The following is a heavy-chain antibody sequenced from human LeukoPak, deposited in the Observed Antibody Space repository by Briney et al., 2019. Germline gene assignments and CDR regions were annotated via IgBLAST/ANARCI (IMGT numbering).Heavy chain of an antibody. V-gene: IGHV4-4*07. CDR1: GGSISSYY. Sequence: PSETLSLTCTVSGGSISSYYWSWIRQPAGKGLEWIGRIYTSGSTNYNPSLKSRVTMSVDTSKNQFSLKLSSVTAADTAVYYCARHDVGHSSGWFVTPSQRPHYFDYWGQGILVTVSS. D-gene: IGHD6-19*01. CDR2: IYTSGST. CDR3: ARHDVGHSSGWFVTPSQRPHYFDY. J-gene: IGHJ4*02.